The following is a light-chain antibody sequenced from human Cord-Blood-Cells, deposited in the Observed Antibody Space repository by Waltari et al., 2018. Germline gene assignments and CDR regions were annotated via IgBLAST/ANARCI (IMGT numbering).Light chain of an antibody. Sequence: NFMLTQPHSVSESPGKTVTISCTRSSGSIASNHVPWYQQPPGRAPTTVIYEDNQRPSGVPDRFSGSIDSSSNSASLTISGLKTEDEADYYCQSYDSSNWVFGGGTKLTVL. CDR1: SGSIASNH. V-gene: IGLV6-57*03. CDR2: EDN. CDR3: QSYDSSNWV. J-gene: IGLJ3*02.